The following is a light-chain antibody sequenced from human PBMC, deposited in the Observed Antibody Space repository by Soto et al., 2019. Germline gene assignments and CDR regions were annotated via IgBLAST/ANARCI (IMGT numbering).Light chain of an antibody. V-gene: IGKV1-9*01. CDR3: QQYGSSPIT. CDR2: GAS. J-gene: IGKJ5*01. Sequence: DIEMTQSPSSLSASVGDRVTITCRASQGISSYLAWFQQKPGRAPNLLIYGASTLQSGVPSRFSGSGSGTDFTLTITRLEPEDFAVYYCQQYGSSPITFGQGTRLEIK. CDR1: QGISSY.